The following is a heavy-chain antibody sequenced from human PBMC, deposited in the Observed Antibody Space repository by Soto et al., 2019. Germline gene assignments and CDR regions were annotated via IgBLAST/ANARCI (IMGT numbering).Heavy chain of an antibody. D-gene: IGHD4-17*01. CDR2: IYYSGST. CDR3: ARSFQSTVPTFDY. Sequence: QVQLQESGPGLVKPSQTLSLTCTVSGGSISSGGYYWSWIRQHPGKGLEWIGYIYYSGSTYYNPSLTSRVTISVDTTKNQFSLKLSSVTAADTAVYYCARSFQSTVPTFDYWGQGTLVTVSS. V-gene: IGHV4-31*03. J-gene: IGHJ4*02. CDR1: GGSISSGGYY.